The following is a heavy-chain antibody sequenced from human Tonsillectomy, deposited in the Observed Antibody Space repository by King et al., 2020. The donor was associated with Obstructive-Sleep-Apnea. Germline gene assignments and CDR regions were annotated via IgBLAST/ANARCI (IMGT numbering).Heavy chain of an antibody. CDR1: GFTFSPYV. J-gene: IGHJ6*02. V-gene: IGHV3-30*03. Sequence: VQLVESGGGVVQPGRSLRLSCAASGFTFSPYVMYWVRQAPGKGLEWVTLISNDGTYTYYADSVKGRFTISRDNSKNTLFLQMNSLRVEDTAVYYCAREGITLVRGVGSGMDVWGQGTTVTVSS. CDR3: AREGITLVRGVGSGMDV. D-gene: IGHD3-10*01. CDR2: ISNDGTYT.